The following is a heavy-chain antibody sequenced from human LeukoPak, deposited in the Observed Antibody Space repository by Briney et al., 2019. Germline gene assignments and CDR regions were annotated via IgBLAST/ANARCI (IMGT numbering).Heavy chain of an antibody. CDR3: ARDSLYCSGGSCYSKYFDY. J-gene: IGHJ4*02. V-gene: IGHV3-48*03. CDR1: GFTFSSFD. D-gene: IGHD2-15*01. Sequence: PGGSLRLSCAASGFTFSSFDMNRVRQAPGKGLEWVSHISSSGDTIYYADSVNGRFIISRDNARNSLYLQMNSLRAEDTAVFFCARDSLYCSGGSCYSKYFDYWGQGTLVTVSS. CDR2: ISSSGDTI.